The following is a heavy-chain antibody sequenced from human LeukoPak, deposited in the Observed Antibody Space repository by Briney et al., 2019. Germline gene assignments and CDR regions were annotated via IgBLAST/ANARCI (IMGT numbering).Heavy chain of an antibody. CDR2: IYYSGST. J-gene: IGHJ4*02. Sequence: PSETLSLTCTVSGGSFSSGSYYWSWIRQPPGTGLEWIGYIYYSGSTNYNPSLKSRVTISVDTSKNQFSLKLSSVTAADTAVYYCARVDTAMAGDYWGQGTLVTVSS. V-gene: IGHV4-61*01. CDR3: ARVDTAMAGDY. D-gene: IGHD5-18*01. CDR1: GGSFSSGSYY.